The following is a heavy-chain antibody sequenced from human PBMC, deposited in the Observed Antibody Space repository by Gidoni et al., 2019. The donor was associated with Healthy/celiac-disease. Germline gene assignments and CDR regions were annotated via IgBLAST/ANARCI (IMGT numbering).Heavy chain of an antibody. CDR2: ISSSSSYI. J-gene: IGHJ3*02. D-gene: IGHD3-3*01. V-gene: IGHV3-21*01. CDR1: GFTFSSYS. Sequence: EVQLVESGGGLVTPGRSLRLSCAASGFTFSSYSMNWVRQAPGKGLEWVSSISSSSSYIYYADSVKGRFTISRDNAKNSLYLQMNSLRAEDTAVYYCARPYDFWSGYYDAFDIWGQGTMVTVSS. CDR3: ARPYDFWSGYYDAFDI.